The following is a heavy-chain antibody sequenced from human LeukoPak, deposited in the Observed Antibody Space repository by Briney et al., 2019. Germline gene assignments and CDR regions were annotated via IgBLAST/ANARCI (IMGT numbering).Heavy chain of an antibody. D-gene: IGHD3-22*01. CDR3: ATISYDSSGYYRGYYFDY. CDR2: ISAYNGNT. V-gene: IGHV1-18*01. J-gene: IGHJ4*02. Sequence: GASVKVSCKASGYAFTSYGISWVRQAPGQGLEWMGWISAYNGNTNYAQKLQGRVTMTRDMSTSTVYMELSSLRSEDTAVYYCATISYDSSGYYRGYYFDYWGKGTLVTVSS. CDR1: GYAFTSYG.